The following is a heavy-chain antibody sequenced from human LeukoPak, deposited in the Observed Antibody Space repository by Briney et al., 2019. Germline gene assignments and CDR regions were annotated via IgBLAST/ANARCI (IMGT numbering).Heavy chain of an antibody. Sequence: SETLSLTCTVSGGSISSGSYYWSWIRQPAGKGLEWIGRIYTSGSTNYNPSLKSRVTIPVDTSKNQFSLELSSVTAADTAVYYCARAASVTAIYFDYWGQGTLVTVSS. CDR1: GGSISSGSYY. J-gene: IGHJ4*02. CDR2: IYTSGST. V-gene: IGHV4-61*02. CDR3: ARAASVTAIYFDY. D-gene: IGHD2-21*02.